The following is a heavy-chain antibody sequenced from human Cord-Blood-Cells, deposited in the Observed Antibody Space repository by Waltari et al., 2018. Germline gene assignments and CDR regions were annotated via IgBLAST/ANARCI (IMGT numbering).Heavy chain of an antibody. CDR2: INAGNGNT. J-gene: IGHJ4*02. CDR3: ARDDSSSHFDY. Sequence: QVQLVQSGAEVKKPGASVKFSSKAHGYTFTSYDMHWVRQAPGPRLEWMGWINAGNGNTKYSQKFQGRVTITRDTSASTAYMELSSLRSEDTAVYYCARDDSSSHFDYWGQGTLVTVSP. V-gene: IGHV1-3*01. D-gene: IGHD6-6*01. CDR1: GYTFTSYD.